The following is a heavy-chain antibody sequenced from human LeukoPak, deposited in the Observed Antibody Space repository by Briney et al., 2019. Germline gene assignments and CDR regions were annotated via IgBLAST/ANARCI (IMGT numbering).Heavy chain of an antibody. J-gene: IGHJ4*02. D-gene: IGHD2-15*01. Sequence: SETLSLTCAVYGGSFSGYYWSWIRQPPGKGLEWIGEINHSGSTNYNPSLKSRFTISVDTSKNQFSLKLSSVTAADTAVYYCARGVVAAPQTFDYWGQGTLVAVSS. CDR2: INHSGST. CDR3: ARGVVAAPQTFDY. CDR1: GGSFSGYY. V-gene: IGHV4-34*01.